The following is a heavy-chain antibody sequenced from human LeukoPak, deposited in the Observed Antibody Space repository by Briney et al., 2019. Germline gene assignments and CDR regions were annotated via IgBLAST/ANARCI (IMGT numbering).Heavy chain of an antibody. CDR1: GFTFSSYA. V-gene: IGHV3-23*01. CDR3: ARSRLDAFDI. Sequence: GGSPRLSCAASGFTFSSYAMSWVRQAPGKGLEWVSAISGSGGSTYYADSVKGRFTISRDNSKNTLFLQMNSLRAEDTAVFYCARSRLDAFDIWGQGTLVTVSS. D-gene: IGHD6-19*01. CDR2: ISGSGGST. J-gene: IGHJ3*02.